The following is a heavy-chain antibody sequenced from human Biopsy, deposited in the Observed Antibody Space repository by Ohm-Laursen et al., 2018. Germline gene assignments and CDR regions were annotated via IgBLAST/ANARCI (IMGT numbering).Heavy chain of an antibody. J-gene: IGHJ6*02. Sequence: GSSVKVSCKTSGHTFRSYNFDWVRQASGQGLEWMGWMNPNTGNTAYAQKFQGRVTMTRNTSISTAFMEMTSLRSEDTAIYYCAVSSGWNLRYGMDVWGQGTTVTVSS. CDR3: AVSSGWNLRYGMDV. V-gene: IGHV1-8*01. CDR1: GHTFRSYN. CDR2: MNPNTGNT. D-gene: IGHD6-19*01.